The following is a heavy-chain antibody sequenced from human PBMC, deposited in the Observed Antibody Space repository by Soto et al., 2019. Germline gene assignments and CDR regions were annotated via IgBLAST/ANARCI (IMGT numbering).Heavy chain of an antibody. CDR2: MNPNSGNT. Sequence: SVKVSCKSSGYTFTSYDINWVRQATGQGLEWMGWMNPNSGNTGYAQKFQGRVTMTRNTSISTAYMELSSLRSEDTAVYYCARVRCSGGSCYRPYYGMDVWGQGTTVTVSS. J-gene: IGHJ6*02. CDR3: ARVRCSGGSCYRPYYGMDV. CDR1: GYTFTSYD. D-gene: IGHD2-15*01. V-gene: IGHV1-8*01.